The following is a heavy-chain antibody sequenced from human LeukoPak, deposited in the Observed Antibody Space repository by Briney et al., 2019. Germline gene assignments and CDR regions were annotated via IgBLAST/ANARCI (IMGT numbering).Heavy chain of an antibody. J-gene: IGHJ3*01. D-gene: IGHD6-19*01. CDR2: INPNSGGT. V-gene: IGHV1-2*02. CDR3: AGSERVPGFHDAFDL. CDR1: GYTFTGYY. Sequence: ASVKVSCKASGYTFTGYYMHWVRQAPGQGLEWMGWINPNSGGTNYAQKFQGRLTITVDRSTNSAYMELNSLRSEDTAMYYCAGSERVPGFHDAFDLWGQGTRVSVSS.